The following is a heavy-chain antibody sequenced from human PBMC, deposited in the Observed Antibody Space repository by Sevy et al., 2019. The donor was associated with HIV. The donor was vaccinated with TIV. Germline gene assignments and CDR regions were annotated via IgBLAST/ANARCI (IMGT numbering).Heavy chain of an antibody. CDR2: ISYDGSNK. CDR1: GFTFSSYA. D-gene: IGHD6-6*01. V-gene: IGHV3-30*04. CDR3: ARDEGALYSSSSGGGYYYYGMDV. J-gene: IGHJ6*02. Sequence: GWSLRLSCAASGFTFSSYAMHWVRQAPGKGLEWVAVISYDGSNKYYADSVKGRFTISRDNSKNTLYLQMNSLRAEDTAVYYCARDEGALYSSSSGGGYYYYGMDVWGQGTTVTVSS.